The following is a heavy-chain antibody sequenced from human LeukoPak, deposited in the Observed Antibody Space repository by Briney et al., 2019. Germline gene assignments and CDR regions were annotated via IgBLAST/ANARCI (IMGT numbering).Heavy chain of an antibody. CDR1: GFTFSSCT. V-gene: IGHV3-21*01. Sequence: PGGSLRLSCAASGFTFSSCTINWVRQAPGKGLEWVSSIVTGRDVNYADSVKGRFTISGDSAKNSLYLQMNSLRAEDAAVYYCARDKPRIAAPDVWGKGTTVTVSS. CDR2: IVTGRDV. D-gene: IGHD6-13*01. J-gene: IGHJ6*04. CDR3: ARDKPRIAAPDV.